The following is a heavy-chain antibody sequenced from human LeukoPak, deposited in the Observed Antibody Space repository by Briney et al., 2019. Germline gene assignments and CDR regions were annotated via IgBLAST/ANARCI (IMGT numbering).Heavy chain of an antibody. V-gene: IGHV1-46*01. J-gene: IGHJ4*02. CDR3: AREAIFGVVREYYFDY. CDR1: GYTFTRYH. D-gene: IGHD3-3*01. CDR2: INPSGGTT. Sequence: ASVKVSCKTSGYTFTRYHIHWVRQAPGQGLEWMGVINPSGGTTTYAQNFQGRVTMTRDTSTITVYMELSSLRSDDTAVYYCAREAIFGVVREYYFDYWGQGTLVTIS.